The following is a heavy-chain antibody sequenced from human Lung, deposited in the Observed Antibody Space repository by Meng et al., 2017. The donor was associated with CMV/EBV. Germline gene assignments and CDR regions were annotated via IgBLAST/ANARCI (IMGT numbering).Heavy chain of an antibody. V-gene: IGHV4-4*02. CDR2: IPHRGSS. J-gene: IGHJ1*01. CDR3: LRRSGGSV. D-gene: IGHD3-10*01. CDR1: GDSITNHNW. Sequence: HGRLRGWGQSRGKPSETLSLTCAVSGDSITNHNWWALVRQPPGKGLEWIGEIPHRGSSAYNPSLKSRVSMSIDKSKNQFSLKLTSVTAADTAVYHCLRRSGGSVWGQGTLVTVSS.